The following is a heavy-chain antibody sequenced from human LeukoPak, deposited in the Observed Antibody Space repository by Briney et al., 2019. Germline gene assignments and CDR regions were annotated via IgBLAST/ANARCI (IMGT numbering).Heavy chain of an antibody. CDR1: GFTFSSYS. Sequence: GGSLRLSCAASGFTFSSYSMNWVRQAPGKGLEWVSSISSSSDYIYYADSVRGRFTISGDNAKNSLYMQMSSLRAEDTAVYYCARDVRNGYNPEWFDPWGQGTLVTVSS. CDR2: ISSSSDYI. CDR3: ARDVRNGYNPEWFDP. D-gene: IGHD5-24*01. J-gene: IGHJ5*02. V-gene: IGHV3-21*01.